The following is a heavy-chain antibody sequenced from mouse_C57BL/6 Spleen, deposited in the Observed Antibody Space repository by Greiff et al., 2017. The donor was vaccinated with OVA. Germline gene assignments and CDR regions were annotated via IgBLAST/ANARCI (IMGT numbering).Heavy chain of an antibody. Sequence: QVQLQQPGAELVRPGSSVKLSCKASGYTFTSYWMDWVKQRPGQGLEWIGNIYPSDSATHYNQKFKDKATLTVDKSSRTAYMQLSSLTSEDSAVYYCARLRDYHLDYWGQGTTLTVSS. CDR3: ARLRDYHLDY. CDR2: IYPSDSAT. J-gene: IGHJ2*01. V-gene: IGHV1-61*01. CDR1: GYTFTSYW. D-gene: IGHD2-4*01.